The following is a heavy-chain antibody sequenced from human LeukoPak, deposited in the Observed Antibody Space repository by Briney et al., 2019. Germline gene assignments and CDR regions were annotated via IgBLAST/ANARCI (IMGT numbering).Heavy chain of an antibody. CDR1: GYTFTYYY. V-gene: IGHV1-2*02. J-gene: IGHJ4*02. Sequence: GASVKVSCKASGYTFTYYYVYWVRQAPGQGLEWMGWINPNSGDTNYAQKFQGRVTMTRDTSIRTAYLELSGLRSDDTAVYYCARNPYEYYFDYWGQGTLLTVSS. CDR2: INPNSGDT. CDR3: ARNPYEYYFDY. D-gene: IGHD5-12*01.